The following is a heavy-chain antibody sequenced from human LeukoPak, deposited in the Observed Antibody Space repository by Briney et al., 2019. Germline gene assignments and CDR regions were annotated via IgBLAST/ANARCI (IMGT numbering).Heavy chain of an antibody. Sequence: SGPTLVKPTQTLTLTCTFSGFSLSTSGVGVGWIRQPPGKALEWLALIYWDDDKRYSPSLKSRLTITKDTSKNQVVLTMTKMDPVDTATYYCAHYGDYRFLYYFDFWGQGTLVTVSS. CDR3: AHYGDYRFLYYFDF. CDR1: GFSLSTSGVG. D-gene: IGHD4-17*01. V-gene: IGHV2-5*02. CDR2: IYWDDDK. J-gene: IGHJ4*02.